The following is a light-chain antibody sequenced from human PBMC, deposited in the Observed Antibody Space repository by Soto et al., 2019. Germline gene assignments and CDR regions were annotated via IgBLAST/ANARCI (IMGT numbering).Light chain of an antibody. V-gene: IGKV1-5*03. Sequence: DIHMTHSPSTLSASVVDRVSIACRASQSVSTWLAWYQQKPGKAPKLLIYKASTLESGVPSRFSGGGSGTEFTLTISGLQPDDFATYFCQHYESYPLTFGGGTKVDIK. CDR2: KAS. CDR3: QHYESYPLT. J-gene: IGKJ4*01. CDR1: QSVSTW.